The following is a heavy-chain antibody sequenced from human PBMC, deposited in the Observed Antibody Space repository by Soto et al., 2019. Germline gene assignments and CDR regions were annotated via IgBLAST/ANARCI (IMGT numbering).Heavy chain of an antibody. V-gene: IGHV1-3*01. CDR2: INAGNGNT. J-gene: IGHJ4*02. D-gene: IGHD2-15*01. Sequence: ASVKVSCKASGYTFISYAIHWVRQAPGQRLEWMGWINAGNGNTKYSQKFQGRVTITRDTSASTAYMELTSLRSEDTAVYYCARELQGLYYFDYWGQGTLVTVSS. CDR1: GYTFISYA. CDR3: ARELQGLYYFDY.